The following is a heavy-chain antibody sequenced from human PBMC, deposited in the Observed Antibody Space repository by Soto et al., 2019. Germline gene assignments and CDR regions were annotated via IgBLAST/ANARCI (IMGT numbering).Heavy chain of an antibody. Sequence: GGSLRLSCAASGFTFSSYAMSWVRQAPGKGLEWVSAISGSGGSTYYADSVKGRFTISRDNSKNTLYLQMNSLRAEDTAVYYCAKAGGYSSGWFPLDYWGQGTLVTVSS. J-gene: IGHJ4*02. V-gene: IGHV3-23*01. D-gene: IGHD6-19*01. CDR3: AKAGGYSSGWFPLDY. CDR1: GFTFSSYA. CDR2: ISGSGGST.